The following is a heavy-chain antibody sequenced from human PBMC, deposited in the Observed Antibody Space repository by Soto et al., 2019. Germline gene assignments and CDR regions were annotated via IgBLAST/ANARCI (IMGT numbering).Heavy chain of an antibody. Sequence: SETLSLTCTVSGGSISSGGYYWSWIRQHPGKGLEWIGYIYYSGSTYYNPSLKSRVTISVDTSKNQFSLKLSSVTAADTAVYYCARDHRAQTETYYDFRSGYSIDAFDIWGQGTMVTVSS. CDR2: IYYSGST. CDR1: GGSISSGGYY. J-gene: IGHJ3*02. D-gene: IGHD3-3*01. CDR3: ARDHRAQTETYYDFRSGYSIDAFDI. V-gene: IGHV4-31*03.